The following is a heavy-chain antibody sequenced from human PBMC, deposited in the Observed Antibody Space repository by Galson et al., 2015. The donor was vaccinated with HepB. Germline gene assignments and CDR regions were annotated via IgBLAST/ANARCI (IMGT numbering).Heavy chain of an antibody. CDR3: ARDLAAETTDAFDI. V-gene: IGHV1-18*01. CDR2: ISGYNGRA. D-gene: IGHD6-13*01. Sequence: SVKVSCKASGYSFTSYGVTWGRQAPGQGLQWMGWISGYNGRAIYAQEFQDRVTLTTDTSTTTASMEVRRLTSDDTAIYYCARDLAAETTDAFDIWGQGTMVIVSS. J-gene: IGHJ3*02. CDR1: GYSFTSYG.